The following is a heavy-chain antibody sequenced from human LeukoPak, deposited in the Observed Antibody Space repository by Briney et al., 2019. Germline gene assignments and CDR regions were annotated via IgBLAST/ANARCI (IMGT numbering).Heavy chain of an antibody. J-gene: IGHJ4*02. D-gene: IGHD6-13*01. V-gene: IGHV3-23*01. CDR3: AKDGVGQQLTFDY. CDR2: ISGSGGST. Sequence: GGSLRLSCAASGFTFSSYAMHWVRQAPGKGLEWVSAISGSGGSTYYADSVKGRFTISRDNSKNTLYLQMNSLRAEDTAVYYCAKDGVGQQLTFDYWGQGTLVTVSS. CDR1: GFTFSSYA.